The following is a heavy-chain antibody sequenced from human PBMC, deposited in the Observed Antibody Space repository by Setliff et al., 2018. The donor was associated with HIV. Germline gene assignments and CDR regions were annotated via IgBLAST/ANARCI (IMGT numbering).Heavy chain of an antibody. CDR2: ISYDGSNK. D-gene: IGHD2-8*01. CDR3: VRDDTNGPNSLDP. J-gene: IGHJ5*02. Sequence: GGSLRLSCAASGFTFSSYAMHWVRQAPGKGLEWVAVISYDGSNKYYADSVKGRFTISRDNSKYTLSLQMNRLKPEDTAVYYCVRDDTNGPNSLDPWGQGTLVTVSS. CDR1: GFTFSSYA. V-gene: IGHV3-30*01.